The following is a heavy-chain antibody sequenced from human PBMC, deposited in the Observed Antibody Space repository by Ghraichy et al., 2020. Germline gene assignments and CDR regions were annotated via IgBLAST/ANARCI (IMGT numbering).Heavy chain of an antibody. V-gene: IGHV3-9*01. J-gene: IGHJ3*02. CDR2: ISWNSGSI. D-gene: IGHD3-22*01. CDR3: ARTYYYDSKRGTNAFDI. Sequence: SLNISCAASGFTFDDYAMHWVRQAPGKGLEWVSGISWNSGSIGYADSVKGRFTISRDNAKNSLYLQMNSLRAEDTALYYCARTYYYDSKRGTNAFDIWGQGTMVTVSS. CDR1: GFTFDDYA.